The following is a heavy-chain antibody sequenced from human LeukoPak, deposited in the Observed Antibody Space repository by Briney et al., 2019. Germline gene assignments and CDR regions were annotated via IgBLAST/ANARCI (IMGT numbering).Heavy chain of an antibody. CDR1: GFTFSSYV. CDR2: IGGSGDNT. CDR3: ARGGVVSTSY. D-gene: IGHD5/OR15-5a*01. Sequence: GGSLRLSCAASGFTFSSYVMNWVRQAPGKGLEWVSVIGGSGDNTDYADSVKGRFTISRDNSRNTLYLQMTSLRAEDTAIYYCARGGVVSTSYWGQGALVTVSS. J-gene: IGHJ4*02. V-gene: IGHV3-23*01.